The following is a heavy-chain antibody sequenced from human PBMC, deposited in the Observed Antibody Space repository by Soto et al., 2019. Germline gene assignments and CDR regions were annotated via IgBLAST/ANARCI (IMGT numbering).Heavy chain of an antibody. CDR1: GGSISSGGYY. D-gene: IGHD3-16*01. V-gene: IGHV4-61*08. CDR2: IYYSGST. J-gene: IGHJ4*02. CDR3: ARDRYFGGFDY. Sequence: SETLSLTCTVSGGSISSGGYYWSWIRQHPGKGLEWIGYIYYSGSTNYNPSLKSRVTISVDTSKNQFSLKLSSVTAADTAVYYCARDRYFGGFDYWGQGTLVTVSS.